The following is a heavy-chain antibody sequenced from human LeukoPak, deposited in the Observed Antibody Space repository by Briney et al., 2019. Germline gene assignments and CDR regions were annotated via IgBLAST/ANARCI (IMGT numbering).Heavy chain of an antibody. CDR3: LTPAGWINY. Sequence: GGSLRLSCAASGVTFSSYGMHWVRQAPPQGLEWVAVIWYDGSNKYYAGSVKGRFTISRNNSKITLYLQMDSLRAEDTAVYYCLTPAGWINYWGQGTLVTVSS. J-gene: IGHJ4*02. D-gene: IGHD2-2*03. V-gene: IGHV3-33*01. CDR2: IWYDGSNK. CDR1: GVTFSSYG.